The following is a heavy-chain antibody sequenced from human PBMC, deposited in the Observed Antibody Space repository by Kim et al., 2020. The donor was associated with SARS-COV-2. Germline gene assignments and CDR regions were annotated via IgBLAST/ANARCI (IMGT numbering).Heavy chain of an antibody. D-gene: IGHD3-10*01. CDR3: ARERDYYGSGSYSHYYYGMDV. CDR2: IIPIFGTA. Sequence: SVKVSCKASGGTFSSYAISWVRQAPGQGLEWMGGIIPIFGTANYAQKFQGRVTITADESTSTAYMELSSLRSEDTAVYYCARERDYYGSGSYSHYYYGMDVWGQGTTVTVSS. V-gene: IGHV1-69*13. CDR1: GGTFSSYA. J-gene: IGHJ6*02.